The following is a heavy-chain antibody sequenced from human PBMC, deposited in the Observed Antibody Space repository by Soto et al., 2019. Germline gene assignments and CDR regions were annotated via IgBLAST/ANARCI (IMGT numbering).Heavy chain of an antibody. J-gene: IGHJ4*02. CDR2: INAASGDT. Sequence: GASVKVSCKASGYTFTKYALQWVRQAPGQSLENMGWINAASGDTRYSQKFQGRVTLTRDTSATTAYMELSSLTSEDTAVYYCAREGPDILTGYFPYWGQGTLVTVSS. V-gene: IGHV1-3*01. CDR3: AREGPDILTGYFPY. D-gene: IGHD3-9*01. CDR1: GYTFTKYA.